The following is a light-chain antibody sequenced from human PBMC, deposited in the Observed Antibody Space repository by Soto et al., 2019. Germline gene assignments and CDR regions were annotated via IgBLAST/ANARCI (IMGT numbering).Light chain of an antibody. CDR3: SSYTSSTTLGV. Sequence: QAVLTQPASVSGSPGQSITISCTGTNSDVGGYDYVSWYQQHPGKAPKLMIYEVSHRPSGVSNRFSGSRSGNTASLTISGLQAEDEADYYCSSYTSSTTLGVFGGETKLTVL. J-gene: IGLJ3*02. CDR2: EVS. V-gene: IGLV2-14*01. CDR1: NSDVGGYDY.